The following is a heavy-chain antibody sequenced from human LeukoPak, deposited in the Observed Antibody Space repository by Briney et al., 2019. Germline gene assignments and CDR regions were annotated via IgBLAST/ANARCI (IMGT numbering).Heavy chain of an antibody. Sequence: GGSLRLSCAASGFTFSSYWMHWVRQAPGKGLVWVSRVNTDGSSTSYADSVKGRFTISRDNSKNTLYLQMNSLRAEDTAVYYCAKKVVPAAMEVYFDYWGQGTLVTVSS. D-gene: IGHD2-2*01. CDR1: GFTFSSYW. CDR3: AKKVVPAAMEVYFDY. J-gene: IGHJ4*02. V-gene: IGHV3-74*01. CDR2: VNTDGSST.